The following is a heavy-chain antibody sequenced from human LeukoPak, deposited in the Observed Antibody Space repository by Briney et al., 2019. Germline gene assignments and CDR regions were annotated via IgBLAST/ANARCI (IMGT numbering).Heavy chain of an antibody. V-gene: IGHV1-18*01. CDR1: VYTCTNHG. D-gene: IGHD2-2*02. CDR2: ISTYNGDT. Sequence: ASVKVSCKASVYTCTNHGFSWVGQAPGQGLEWMGWISTYNGDTNYAQNLQGRVTMTTDTSTSKAYMEMRSLRSDDTAVYYCARDCSSTSCYNVYWGQGTLVTVSS. CDR3: ARDCSSTSCYNVY. J-gene: IGHJ4*02.